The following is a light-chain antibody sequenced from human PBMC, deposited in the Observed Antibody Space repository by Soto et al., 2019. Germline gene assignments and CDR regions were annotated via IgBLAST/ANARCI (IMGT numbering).Light chain of an antibody. V-gene: IGLV8-61*01. CDR1: SGSVSTNYY. CDR3: ALYLGAEGV. CDR2: RTN. Sequence: QAVVTQEPSFSVSPGGTVTLTCGLTSGSVSTNYYPSWYQQAPGQAPRTLMYRTNTRSSGVPDRFSGSILGNKAALTITGAQAEDESNYSCALYLGAEGVFGGGTTVTV. J-gene: IGLJ3*02.